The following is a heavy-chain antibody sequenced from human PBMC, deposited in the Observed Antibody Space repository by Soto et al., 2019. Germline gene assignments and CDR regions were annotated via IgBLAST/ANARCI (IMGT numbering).Heavy chain of an antibody. Sequence: PGGSLRLSCAASGFQFKNYWMNWVRQSAGKGLVWIARINDEGSWTTYADSVKGRFTVSRDNSKNTLDMEMNSLGVEDTAVYFCARGAEQYDSSSGVYWGRGTMGT. V-gene: IGHV3-74*01. CDR3: ARGAEQYDSSSGVY. J-gene: IGHJ4*02. D-gene: IGHD6-6*01. CDR2: INDEGSWT. CDR1: GFQFKNYW.